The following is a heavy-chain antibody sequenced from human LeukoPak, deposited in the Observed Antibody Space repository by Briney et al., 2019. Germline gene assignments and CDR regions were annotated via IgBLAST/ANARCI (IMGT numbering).Heavy chain of an antibody. V-gene: IGHV3-7*05. CDR2: IREEGSVK. D-gene: IGHD3-16*01. Sequence: GGSLRLSCAASGFTFSSYWMSWVRQAPGKGLEWVANIREEGSVKNYVESVKGRFTISRDNAENSLYLQMNSLRAEDTAVYYCARDIRRGGDGKLGAFDIWGQGTMVTVSS. CDR1: GFTFSSYW. J-gene: IGHJ3*02. CDR3: ARDIRRGGDGKLGAFDI.